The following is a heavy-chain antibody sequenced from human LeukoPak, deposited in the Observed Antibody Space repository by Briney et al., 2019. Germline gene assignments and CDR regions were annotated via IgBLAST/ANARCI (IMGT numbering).Heavy chain of an antibody. CDR2: ISGSGIST. V-gene: IGHV3-23*01. J-gene: IGHJ3*02. CDR1: GFTFSSYA. Sequence: GESLRLSCAASGFTFSSYAISWVRQAPGKGLEWVSAISGSGISTYYADSVKGRFTISRDNSKNTPYMQMDSLRAEDTAVYYCAKADHYDILTGYFDAFDIWGQGTMVTVSS. CDR3: AKADHYDILTGYFDAFDI. D-gene: IGHD3-9*01.